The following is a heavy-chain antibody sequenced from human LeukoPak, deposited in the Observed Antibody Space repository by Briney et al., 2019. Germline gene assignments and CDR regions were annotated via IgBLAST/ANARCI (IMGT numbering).Heavy chain of an antibody. Sequence: EASVTVSCKASGYTFTSYAMHWVRQAPGQRLEWMGWINAGNGNTKYSQKFQGRVTMTRDTSTSTVYMELSSLRSEDTAVYYCARDGIVGATAHYFDYWGQGTLVTVSS. V-gene: IGHV1-3*01. J-gene: IGHJ4*02. CDR2: INAGNGNT. D-gene: IGHD1-26*01. CDR1: GYTFTSYA. CDR3: ARDGIVGATAHYFDY.